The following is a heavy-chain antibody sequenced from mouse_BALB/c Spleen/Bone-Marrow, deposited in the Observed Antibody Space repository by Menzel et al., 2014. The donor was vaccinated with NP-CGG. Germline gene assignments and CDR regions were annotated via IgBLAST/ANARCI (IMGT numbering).Heavy chain of an antibody. V-gene: IGHV1-69*02. CDR2: TDPSDNYI. CDR1: GYTFTSYW. Sequence: QVQLQQSGAELVKPGASVKLSCKASGYTFTSYWMNWVKQRPGQGLEWIGETDPSDNYINYNQKVKGKGTLTVDKSSSTAYMQLSSLTSEDSAVYYCARSRGLYDYRYFDVWGAGTTVTVSS. J-gene: IGHJ1*01. D-gene: IGHD2-3*01. CDR3: ARSRGLYDYRYFDV.